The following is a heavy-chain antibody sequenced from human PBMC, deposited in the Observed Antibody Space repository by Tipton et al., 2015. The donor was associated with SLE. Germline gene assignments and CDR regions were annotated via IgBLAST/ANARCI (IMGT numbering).Heavy chain of an antibody. J-gene: IGHJ6*03. CDR2: ISYSGST. Sequence: TLSLTCTVSGGSISTSTYYWGWIRQPPGKGLEWIGAISYSGSTYNPSLKSRVTISVDASKNQFSLKVSSVTAADTAIYYCVGYCSSTGCRSPYSYYYMDVWGNKGTTVTVSS. D-gene: IGHD2-2*03. V-gene: IGHV4-39*07. CDR3: VGYCSSTGCRSPYSYYYMDV. CDR1: GGSISTSTYY.